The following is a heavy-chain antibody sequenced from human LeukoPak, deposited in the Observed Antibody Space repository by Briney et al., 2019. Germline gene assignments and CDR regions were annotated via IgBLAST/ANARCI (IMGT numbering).Heavy chain of an antibody. CDR2: ISTSVPT. D-gene: IGHD2-8*01. J-gene: IGHJ4*02. V-gene: IGHV4-4*07. CDR1: GVSTSSGY. Sequence: SETLSLTCTVSGVSTSSGYWSWIRQPAGKGLEWMGRISTSVPTYYNPSLKSRVTISVDTSKNQFSLKLSSVTAADTAVYYCARMVGGFPKNDWGQGTLVTVSS. CDR3: ARMVGGFPKND.